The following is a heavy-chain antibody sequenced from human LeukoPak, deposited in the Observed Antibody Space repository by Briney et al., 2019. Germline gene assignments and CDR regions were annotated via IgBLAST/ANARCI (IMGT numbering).Heavy chain of an antibody. D-gene: IGHD3-22*01. V-gene: IGHV3-23*01. CDR3: AKVSGVGYYDSSGYYFDY. J-gene: IGHJ4*02. CDR1: GFTFSRYA. CDR2: IIGSGGGT. Sequence: VGSLRLSCAASGFTFSRYAMSWVRQAPGKGLEWVSAIIGSGGGTNYADSVKGRFTISRDNSKNTLYLQMNSLRAEDTAVYYCAKVSGVGYYDSSGYYFDYWGQGTLVTVSS.